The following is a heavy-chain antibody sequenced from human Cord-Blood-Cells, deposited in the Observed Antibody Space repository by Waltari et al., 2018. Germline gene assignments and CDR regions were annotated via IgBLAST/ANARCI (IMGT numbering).Heavy chain of an antibody. J-gene: IGHJ4*02. CDR3: ANTARGYSYGYPDY. CDR1: GFTSSTYG. CDR2: ISYDGSNK. D-gene: IGHD5-18*01. Sequence: QVQLVESGGGVVQPGRSLRLSCAASGFTSSTYGMHWVRQAPGKGLEWVAVISYDGSNKYYADSVKGRFTISRDNSKNTLYLQMNSLRAEDTAVYYCANTARGYSYGYPDYWGQGTLVTVSS. V-gene: IGHV3-30*18.